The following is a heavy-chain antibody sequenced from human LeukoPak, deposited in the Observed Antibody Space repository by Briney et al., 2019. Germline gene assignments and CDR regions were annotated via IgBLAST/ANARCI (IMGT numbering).Heavy chain of an antibody. CDR1: GYTFTGYY. D-gene: IGHD6-13*01. V-gene: IGHV1-2*02. CDR2: INPNSGGT. CDR3: ARDSAAAGCVDY. J-gene: IGHJ4*02. Sequence: ASVKVSCKASGYTFTGYYMHWVRQAPGQGLEWMGWINPNSGGTNYAQKFQGRVTMTRDTSISTAYMELSRLRSDDTAVYYCARDSAAAGCVDYWGQGTLVTVSS.